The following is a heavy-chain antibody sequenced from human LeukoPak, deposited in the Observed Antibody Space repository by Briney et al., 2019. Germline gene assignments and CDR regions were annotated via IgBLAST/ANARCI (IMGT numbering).Heavy chain of an antibody. V-gene: IGHV3-30-3*01. J-gene: IGHJ4*02. CDR2: ISYDGSNK. D-gene: IGHD3-22*01. CDR3: ARGPYYYDSSGYYPLDY. CDR1: GFTFSSYA. Sequence: PGGSLRLSCAASGFTFSSYAMHWVRQAPGKGLKWVAVISYDGSNKYYADSVKGRFTISRDNSKNTLYLQMNSLRAEDTAVYYCARGPYYYDSSGYYPLDYWGQGTLVTVSS.